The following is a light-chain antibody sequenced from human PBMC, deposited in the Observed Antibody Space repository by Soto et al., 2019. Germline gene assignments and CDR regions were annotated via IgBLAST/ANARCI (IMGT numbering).Light chain of an antibody. CDR2: AAS. CDR1: QDIRSD. Sequence: DIQMTQSPSSLSASVGDRVTITCRASQDIRSDLGWYQQKPGKAPKRLIFAASKLGSGVPSRFSGRGSGTEFTLTISSLQPEYFATYYCLQHNTYPRAFGQGTKVDIK. V-gene: IGKV1-17*01. CDR3: LQHNTYPRA. J-gene: IGKJ1*01.